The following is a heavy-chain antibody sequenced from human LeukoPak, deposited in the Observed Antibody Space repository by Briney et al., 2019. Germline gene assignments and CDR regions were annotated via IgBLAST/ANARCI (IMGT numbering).Heavy chain of an antibody. CDR1: GFTFSSYS. D-gene: IGHD3-22*01. J-gene: IGHJ4*02. Sequence: GGSLRLSCAASGFTFSSYSMNWVRQAPGKGLEWVSSISSSSSYIYYADSVKGRFTISRDNAKNPLYLQMNSLRAEDTAVYYCARAPSYDYDSSGYYYNWGQGTLVTVSS. V-gene: IGHV3-21*01. CDR2: ISSSSSYI. CDR3: ARAPSYDYDSSGYYYN.